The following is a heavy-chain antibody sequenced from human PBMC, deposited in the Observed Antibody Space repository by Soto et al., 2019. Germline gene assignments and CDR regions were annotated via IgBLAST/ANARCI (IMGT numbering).Heavy chain of an antibody. CDR2: ISSTGTSM. CDR3: ARETHFIDY. J-gene: IGHJ4*02. CDR1: GFTFSSYE. Sequence: VQLVESGGDLVQPGGSLRLSCAASGFTFSSYEMNWVXQAPGKGLEWVSYISSTGTSMDYADSVKGRFTISRDNAKNSLFLQLNSLRDEDTAVYYCARETHFIDYWGQGTLVSVSA. V-gene: IGHV3-48*03.